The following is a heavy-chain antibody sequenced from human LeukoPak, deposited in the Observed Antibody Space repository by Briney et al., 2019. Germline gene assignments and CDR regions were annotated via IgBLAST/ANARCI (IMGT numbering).Heavy chain of an antibody. J-gene: IGHJ4*02. V-gene: IGHV1-8*03. Sequence: GASVKVSCKASGYTFTSYDINWVRQATGQGLEWMGWMNPNSGNTGYAQKFQGRVTITRNTSISTAYMKLSSLRSEDTAVYYCARGPYGDSIFDYWGQGTLVTVSS. D-gene: IGHD4-17*01. CDR1: GYTFTSYD. CDR3: ARGPYGDSIFDY. CDR2: MNPNSGNT.